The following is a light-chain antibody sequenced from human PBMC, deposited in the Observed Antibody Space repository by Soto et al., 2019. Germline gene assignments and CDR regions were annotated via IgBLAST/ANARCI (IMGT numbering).Light chain of an antibody. Sequence: EIVLTQSPGTLSLSPGERATLSCRASHSVSSSYLDWYQQKPGQAPRLLIYGASSRATGIPDRFSGSGSGTDFTLTISRLEPEDFAVYYCQQYGSSPPYTFGQGTNLEIK. CDR1: HSVSSSY. J-gene: IGKJ2*01. V-gene: IGKV3-20*01. CDR2: GAS. CDR3: QQYGSSPPYT.